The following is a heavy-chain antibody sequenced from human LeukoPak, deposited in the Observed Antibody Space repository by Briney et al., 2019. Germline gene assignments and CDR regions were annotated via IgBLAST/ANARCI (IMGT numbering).Heavy chain of an antibody. CDR2: IYYSGST. CDR3: ARRYSSGYYYFDY. Sequence: PSETLSLTCTVSGGSISSSSYYWGWIRQPPGKGLEWIGSIYYSGSTYYNPSLKSRVTISVDTSKNQFCLKLSSVTAADTAVYYCARRYSSGYYYFDYWGQGALVTVSS. D-gene: IGHD6-19*01. J-gene: IGHJ4*02. CDR1: GGSISSSSYY. V-gene: IGHV4-39*01.